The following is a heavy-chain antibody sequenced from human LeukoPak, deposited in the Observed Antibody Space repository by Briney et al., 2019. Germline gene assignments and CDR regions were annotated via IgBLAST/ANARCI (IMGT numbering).Heavy chain of an antibody. V-gene: IGHV4-34*01. D-gene: IGHD2-2*01. J-gene: IGHJ5*02. CDR1: GGSFSGYY. CDR3: ARGTRTFDP. Sequence: ETLSLTCAVYGGSFSGYYWSWIRQPPGKGLEWIGEINHSGSTNYNPSLKSRVTISVDTSKNQFSLKLSSVTAADTAVYYCARGTRTFDPWGQGTLVTVSS. CDR2: INHSGST.